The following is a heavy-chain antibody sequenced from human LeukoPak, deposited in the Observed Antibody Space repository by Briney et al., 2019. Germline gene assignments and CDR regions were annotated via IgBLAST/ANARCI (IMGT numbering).Heavy chain of an antibody. CDR2: ISAYNGNT. D-gene: IGHD6-13*01. CDR3: ARAAPPYKSSSWPDDY. J-gene: IGHJ4*02. V-gene: IGHV1-18*01. CDR1: GYTFTSYG. Sequence: GASVKVSCKASGYTFTSYGISWVRQAPGQGLEWMGWISAYNGNTNYAQKLQGRVTMTTDTSASTAYMELRSLRSDDTAVYYCARAAPPYKSSSWPDDYWGQGTLVTVSS.